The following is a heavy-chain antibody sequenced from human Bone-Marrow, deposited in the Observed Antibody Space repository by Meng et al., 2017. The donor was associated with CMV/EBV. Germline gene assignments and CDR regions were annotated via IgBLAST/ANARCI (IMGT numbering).Heavy chain of an antibody. CDR3: ARVYGSESYYNQWFDP. CDR2: INHSGSI. Sequence: GGSFSGDYCGWIRQRPGKGLGLIGEINHSGSINYNPSLKSRVTISVDTSKNQFSLKLSSVTAADTAVYYCARVYGSESYYNQWFDPWGQGTLVTVSS. V-gene: IGHV4-34*01. J-gene: IGHJ5*02. CDR1: GGSFSGDY. D-gene: IGHD3-10*01.